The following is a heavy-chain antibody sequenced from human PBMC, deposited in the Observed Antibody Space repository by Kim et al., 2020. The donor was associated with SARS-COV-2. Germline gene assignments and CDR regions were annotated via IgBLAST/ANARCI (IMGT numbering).Heavy chain of an antibody. CDR1: GGTFSSYA. D-gene: IGHD3-3*01. Sequence: SVKVSCKASGGTFSSYAISWVRQAPGQGLEWMGGIIPIFGTANYAQKFQGRVTITADESTSTAYMELSSLRSEDTAVYYCARDLREYYDFWIGYHPRGGMDVWGQGTTVTVSS. CDR2: IIPIFGTA. CDR3: ARDLREYYDFWIGYHPRGGMDV. J-gene: IGHJ6*02. V-gene: IGHV1-69*13.